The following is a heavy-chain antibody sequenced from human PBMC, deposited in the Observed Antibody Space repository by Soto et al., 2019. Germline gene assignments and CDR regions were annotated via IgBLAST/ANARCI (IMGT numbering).Heavy chain of an antibody. D-gene: IGHD1-26*01. V-gene: IGHV1-69*02. CDR2: IIPILGIA. CDR1: GGTFSSYT. J-gene: IGHJ3*02. CDR3: ARRLGASYAFDI. Sequence: SVKVSCKASGGTFSSYTISWVRQAPGQGLEWMGRIIPILGIANYAQKLQGRVTMTTDTSTGTANMELRSLRSDDTAVYYCARRLGASYAFDIWGQGTMDTVS.